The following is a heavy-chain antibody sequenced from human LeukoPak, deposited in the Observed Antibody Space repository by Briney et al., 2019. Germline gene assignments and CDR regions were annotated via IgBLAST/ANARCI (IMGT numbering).Heavy chain of an antibody. Sequence: ASVKVSCKASGYTFTGYYMHWVRQAPGQGLEWMGWINPNSGGTNYAQKFQGRVTMIRDTSISTAYMELSRLRSDDTAVYYCARDWVYNWNDVGVDYWGQGTLVTVSS. V-gene: IGHV1-2*02. J-gene: IGHJ4*02. D-gene: IGHD1-20*01. CDR3: ARDWVYNWNDVGVDY. CDR1: GYTFTGYY. CDR2: INPNSGGT.